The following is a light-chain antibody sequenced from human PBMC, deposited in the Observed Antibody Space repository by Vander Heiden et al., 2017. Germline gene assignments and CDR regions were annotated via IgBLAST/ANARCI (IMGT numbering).Light chain of an antibody. J-gene: IGKJ1*01. Sequence: DIVMTQSPDSLAVSLGERATINRKSSQSVLYSSNNKNYLAWYQQKPGQPPKRLIYWASTRESGVPDRFSGSGSGTDFTLTISSLQAEDVAVYYCQQYYSTPPTFGQGTKVEIK. CDR2: WAS. V-gene: IGKV4-1*01. CDR1: QSVLYSSNNKNY. CDR3: QQYYSTPPT.